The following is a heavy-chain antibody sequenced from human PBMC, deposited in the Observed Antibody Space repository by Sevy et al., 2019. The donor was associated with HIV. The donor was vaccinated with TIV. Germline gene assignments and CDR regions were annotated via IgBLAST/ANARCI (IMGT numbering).Heavy chain of an antibody. J-gene: IGHJ4*02. Sequence: GGSLRLSCAASGFTFSNYFMNWVRQAPGKGLEWVASISSGSSYIFYADSLKGRFTISIDNAKNSLYLHMNSLRAEDTAVYYCARGDYYGSLYYFDYWGPGTLVTVSS. CDR2: ISSGSSYI. V-gene: IGHV3-21*01. CDR3: ARGDYYGSLYYFDY. CDR1: GFTFSNYF. D-gene: IGHD3-10*01.